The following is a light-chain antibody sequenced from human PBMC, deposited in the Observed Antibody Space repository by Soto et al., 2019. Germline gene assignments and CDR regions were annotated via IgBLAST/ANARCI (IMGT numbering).Light chain of an antibody. V-gene: IGKV1-5*03. Sequence: DIQMTQSPSTLSGSVGDRVTITCRASQTISSWLAWYQQKPGKAPKLLIYKASTLKSGVPSRFSGSGSGTEFTLTISTLQPDDFAIYYCQQYHSYWTFGQGTKVDIK. CDR2: KAS. J-gene: IGKJ1*01. CDR3: QQYHSYWT. CDR1: QTISSW.